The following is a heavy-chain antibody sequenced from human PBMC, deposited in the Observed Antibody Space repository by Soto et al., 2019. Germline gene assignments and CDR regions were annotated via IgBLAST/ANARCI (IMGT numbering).Heavy chain of an antibody. D-gene: IGHD3-16*01. CDR2: VSHDGSNK. J-gene: IGHJ4*02. CDR1: GFTFTSFG. Sequence: QVQLVESGGDVVQPGRSLRLSCAASGFTFTSFGMHWVRQAPGKGLEWVALVSHDGSNKYYADSVKGRFTISRDNSKNTLYLQMNSLRAEDTAEYFCAKDLYGAQGFDYWGQGTLVTVSS. V-gene: IGHV3-30*18. CDR3: AKDLYGAQGFDY.